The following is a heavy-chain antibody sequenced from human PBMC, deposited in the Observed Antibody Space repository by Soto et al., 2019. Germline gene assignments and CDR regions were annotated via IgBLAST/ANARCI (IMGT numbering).Heavy chain of an antibody. CDR2: IVRLFGTA. CDR3: AISGNSRVYFDL. CDR1: GGTLNNFA. D-gene: IGHD1-26*01. Sequence: QVQLVQSGAEVKKPGSSVKVSCKASGGTLNNFAVSWVRQAPGQGLEWMGGIVRLFGTANYAQKFQGRVTITSAESTRTAYMELRNLRSEDTAIYYCAISGNSRVYFDLWGRGTLVTVSS. J-gene: IGHJ2*01. V-gene: IGHV1-69*01.